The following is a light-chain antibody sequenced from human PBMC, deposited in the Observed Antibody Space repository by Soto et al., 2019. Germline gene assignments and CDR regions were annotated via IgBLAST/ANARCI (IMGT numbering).Light chain of an antibody. Sequence: QSALTQPASVSGSPGQSITISCTGTSSDVGGYNFVSWYQQHPGKAPKLIIYEVSHRPSGVSNRFSGSKSGYTASLTISGLQAEDEADYYCNSYTSSSARVFGGGTKLTVL. CDR1: SSDVGGYNF. J-gene: IGLJ3*02. CDR2: EVS. V-gene: IGLV2-14*01. CDR3: NSYTSSSARV.